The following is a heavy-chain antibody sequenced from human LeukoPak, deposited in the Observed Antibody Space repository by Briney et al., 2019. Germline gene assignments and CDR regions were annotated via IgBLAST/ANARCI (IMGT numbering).Heavy chain of an antibody. CDR3: ARETASVI. V-gene: IGHV3-21*01. Sequence: PGGSLRLSCTGSGFTLSSYAMSWVRQAPGKGLEWVSSISGSGDTTYYADSVKGRFTISRDNAKNSLYLQMNSLRAEDTAVYYCARETASVIWGQGTLVTVSS. CDR1: GFTLSSYA. J-gene: IGHJ4*02. CDR2: ISGSGDTT.